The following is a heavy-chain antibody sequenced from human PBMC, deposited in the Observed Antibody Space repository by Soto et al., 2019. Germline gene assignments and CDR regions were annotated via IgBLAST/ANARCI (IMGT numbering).Heavy chain of an antibody. V-gene: IGHV1-3*01. CDR3: ARKYYDSSGYWALDY. CDR1: GYTFTSYA. D-gene: IGHD3-22*01. CDR2: INAGNGNT. J-gene: IGHJ4*02. Sequence: KPPWASVKVSCKASGYTFTSYAMHWVGHAPGQRLEWMGWINAGNGNTKYSQKFQGRVNITRDTSASTAYMELSSLRSEDTAVYYCARKYYDSSGYWALDYWGQGTLVTVSS.